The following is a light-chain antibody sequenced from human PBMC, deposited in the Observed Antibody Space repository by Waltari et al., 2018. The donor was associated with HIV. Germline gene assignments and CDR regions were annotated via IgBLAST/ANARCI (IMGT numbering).Light chain of an antibody. CDR1: QGVSSN. CDR2: DAS. Sequence: EILMTQSPATLSVSPGERATLSCRASQGVSSNLAWYQQKPGQAPRLLVYDASTRATGIPARFSGSGSGTEFTLTISSLQSEDFAVYYCQQYNNWPPRDTFGQGTKLEIK. V-gene: IGKV3-15*01. CDR3: QQYNNWPPRDT. J-gene: IGKJ2*01.